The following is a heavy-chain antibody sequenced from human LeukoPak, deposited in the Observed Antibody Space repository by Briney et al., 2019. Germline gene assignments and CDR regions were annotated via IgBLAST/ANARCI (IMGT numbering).Heavy chain of an antibody. CDR3: ARDGSGDAFDI. CDR1: GGSISSYY. J-gene: IGHJ3*02. CDR2: IYYSGST. D-gene: IGHD6-25*01. Sequence: PSETLSLTCTVSGGSISSYYWSWIRQPPGKGLEWIGYIYYSGSTNYNPSLKSQVTISVDRSKNQFSLKLSSVTAADTAVYYCARDGSGDAFDIWGQGTMVTVSS. V-gene: IGHV4-59*12.